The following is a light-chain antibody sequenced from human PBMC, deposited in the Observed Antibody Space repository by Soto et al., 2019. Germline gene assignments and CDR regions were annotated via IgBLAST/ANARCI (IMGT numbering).Light chain of an antibody. J-gene: IGKJ1*01. CDR1: QSVSSN. Sequence: DIVMTQSPATLSVSPVERSTLSCRASQSVSSNLAWYQQKPGQAPRLLIYGASTRATGIPARFSGSGSGTEFTLTISSLQSEDFAVYYCQKYNNWPRTFGQGTKVDIK. CDR3: QKYNNWPRT. CDR2: GAS. V-gene: IGKV3-15*01.